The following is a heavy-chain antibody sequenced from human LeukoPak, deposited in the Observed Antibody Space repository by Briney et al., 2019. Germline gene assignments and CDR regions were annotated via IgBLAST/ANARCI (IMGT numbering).Heavy chain of an antibody. CDR3: ARELSPVVKYYFEY. CDR1: GFTFSTYY. D-gene: IGHD3-22*01. J-gene: IGHJ4*02. CDR2: IWYDGSNK. V-gene: IGHV3-33*08. Sequence: GGSLRLSCAASGFTFSTYYMNWVRQAPGKGLEWVAVIWYDGSNKYYADSVKGRFTISRDNSKNTLYLQMNSLRAEDTALYYCARELSPVVKYYFEYWGQGTLVTVSP.